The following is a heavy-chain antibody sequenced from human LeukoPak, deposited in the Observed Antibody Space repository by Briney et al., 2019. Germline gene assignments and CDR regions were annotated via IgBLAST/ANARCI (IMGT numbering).Heavy chain of an antibody. CDR2: ISGGTGVI. CDR3: GTGDPLFDF. V-gene: IGHV3-48*01. CDR1: EFTFRTYS. D-gene: IGHD7-27*01. J-gene: IGHJ4*02. Sequence: QPGGSLRLSCAASEFTFRTYSMTWFAQAPGKGLEWVSYISGGTGVIYYTDPVKGRFTISRDDAKSSVYLQMNSLRAEDTAVYYWGTGDPLFDFWGQGTLVTVSS.